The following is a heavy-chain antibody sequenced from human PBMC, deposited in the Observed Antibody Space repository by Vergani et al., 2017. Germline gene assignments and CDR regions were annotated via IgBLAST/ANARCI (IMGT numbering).Heavy chain of an antibody. CDR3: ARTTNPDY. D-gene: IGHD1-26*01. CDR1: GFTFSSYS. Sequence: EVQLVESGGGLVQPGGSPRLSCVASGFTFSSYSMNWVRQAPGKGLEWVSYISSSSGTIYYTDSVKGRFTISRDNAKNSLYLQMISLRAEDTAVYYCARTTNPDYWGQGTLVTVSS. V-gene: IGHV3-48*01. J-gene: IGHJ4*02. CDR2: ISSSSGTI.